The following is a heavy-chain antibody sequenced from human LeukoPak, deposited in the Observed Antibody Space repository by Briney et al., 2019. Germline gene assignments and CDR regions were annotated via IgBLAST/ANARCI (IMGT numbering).Heavy chain of an antibody. D-gene: IGHD3-10*02. CDR1: GFSFSSYC. J-gene: IGHJ6*04. V-gene: IGHV3-74*03. Sequence: PGGSLRLSCAASGFSFSSYCMHWVRQVPGKGLVWVARIKSDGDFIKYADSVKGRFTISRNNAKNSLYLQMNSLRAEDTAVYYCAELGITMIGGVWGKGTTVTISS. CDR2: IKSDGDFI. CDR3: AELGITMIGGV.